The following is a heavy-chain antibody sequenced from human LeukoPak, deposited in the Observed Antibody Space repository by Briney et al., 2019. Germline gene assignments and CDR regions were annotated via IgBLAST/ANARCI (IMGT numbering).Heavy chain of an antibody. V-gene: IGHV1-69*13. CDR3: ARADGNYDYVWGSYRPFDY. CDR1: GGTFSSYA. D-gene: IGHD3-16*02. CDR2: IIPIFSTA. Sequence: ASVKVSCKASGGTFSSYAISWVRQAPGQGLEWMGGIIPIFSTANYAQKFQGRVTITADESTSTAYMELSRLRSDDTAVYYCARADGNYDYVWGSYRPFDYWGQGTLVTVSS. J-gene: IGHJ4*02.